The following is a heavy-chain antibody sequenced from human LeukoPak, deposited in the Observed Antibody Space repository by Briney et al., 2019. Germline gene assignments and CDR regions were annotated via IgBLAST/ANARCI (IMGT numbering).Heavy chain of an antibody. CDR1: GDSINSLDL. CDR2: MYLSGTT. CDR3: AGLVGRYSSGLYYYYLDY. Sequence: SETLSLTCTVSGDSINSLDLWSWVRQPPGKGLEWIGEMYLSGTTHSNPSVKSRVTISIDKSKNQFFLNLSSVTAADTAVYYCAGLVGRYSSGLYYYYLDYWGQGTLVTVSS. D-gene: IGHD3-22*01. J-gene: IGHJ4*02. V-gene: IGHV4-4*02.